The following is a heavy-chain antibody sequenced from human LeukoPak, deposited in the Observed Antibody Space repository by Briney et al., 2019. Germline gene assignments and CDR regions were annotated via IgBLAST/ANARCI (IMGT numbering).Heavy chain of an antibody. CDR1: GFTFSSYS. Sequence: GGSLRLSCAASGFTFSSYSMNWVRQAPGKGLEWVSSIGSSSSYIYYADSVKGRFTISRDNAKNSLHLQMNSLRAEDTAVYYCAASTRHTAMVDYWGQGTLVTVSS. CDR3: AASTRHTAMVDY. CDR2: IGSSSSYI. D-gene: IGHD5-18*01. V-gene: IGHV3-21*01. J-gene: IGHJ4*02.